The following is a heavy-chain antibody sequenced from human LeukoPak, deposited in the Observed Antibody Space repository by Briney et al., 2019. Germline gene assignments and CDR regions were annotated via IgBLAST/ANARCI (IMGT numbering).Heavy chain of an antibody. D-gene: IGHD1-26*01. CDR2: ISSSGSTI. CDR3: AREDSGSYLYYYYYMDV. Sequence: GGSLRLSCAASGFNFSSYEMNWVRQSPGKGLEWVSYISSSGSTIYYADSVKGRFISSRDNTKNSLYLQMNSLRAEDTAVYYCAREDSGSYLYYYYYMDVWGKGTTVTISS. CDR1: GFNFSSYE. J-gene: IGHJ6*03. V-gene: IGHV3-48*03.